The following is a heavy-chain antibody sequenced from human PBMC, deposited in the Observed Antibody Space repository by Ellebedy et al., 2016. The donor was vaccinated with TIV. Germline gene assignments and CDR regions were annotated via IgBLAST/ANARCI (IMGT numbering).Heavy chain of an antibody. CDR2: FDPETGKA. V-gene: IGHV1-24*01. CDR1: GHTLTELA. CDR3: TTRNWHHFDFDH. Sequence: AASVKVSCKVSGHTLTELAIHWVRQAPGKGLEWMGGFDPETGKAVSAQKFQGRVTVTEDTSIDTAYLELSSLRSDDTAVYHCTTRNWHHFDFDHWGQGTLVTVSS. J-gene: IGHJ4*02. D-gene: IGHD1-14*01.